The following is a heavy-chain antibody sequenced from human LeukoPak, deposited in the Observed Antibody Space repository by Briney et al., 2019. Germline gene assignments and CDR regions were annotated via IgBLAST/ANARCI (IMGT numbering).Heavy chain of an antibody. Sequence: GASVKVSCKASGYTFTSYGISWVRQAPGQGLAWMGWISAYNGNTNYAQKLQGRVTMTTDTSTSTAYMELRSLRSDDTAVYYCARDTDYYDSSGYYLPFDYWGQGTLVTVSS. V-gene: IGHV1-18*01. CDR1: GYTFTSYG. D-gene: IGHD3-22*01. CDR3: ARDTDYYDSSGYYLPFDY. CDR2: ISAYNGNT. J-gene: IGHJ4*02.